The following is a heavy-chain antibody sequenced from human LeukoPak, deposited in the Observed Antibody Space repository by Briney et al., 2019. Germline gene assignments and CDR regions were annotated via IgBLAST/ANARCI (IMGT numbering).Heavy chain of an antibody. V-gene: IGHV4-59*01. CDR1: GGSISGYY. CDR3: ARVPLYSGTYYFDY. CDR2: IYYSGST. J-gene: IGHJ4*02. Sequence: SETLSLTCTVSGGSISGYYWSRIRQPPGKGLEWIGYIYYSGSTNYNPSLKSRVTISVDASKNQFSLKLSSVTAADTAVYYCARVPLYSGTYYFDYWGQGTLVTVPS. D-gene: IGHD1-26*01.